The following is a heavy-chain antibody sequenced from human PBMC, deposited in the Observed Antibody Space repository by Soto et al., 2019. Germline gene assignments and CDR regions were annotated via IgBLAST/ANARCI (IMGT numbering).Heavy chain of an antibody. CDR2: ISAYNGNT. D-gene: IGHD3-3*01. CDR1: GYTFTSYG. V-gene: IGHV1-18*01. CDR3: AREKIRFQNWFDP. Sequence: GASVKVSCKASGYTFTSYGISWVRQAPGQGLEWMGWISAYNGNTNYAQKLQGRVTITRDTSASTAYMELSSLRSEDTAVYYCAREKIRFQNWFDPWGQGTLVTVSS. J-gene: IGHJ5*02.